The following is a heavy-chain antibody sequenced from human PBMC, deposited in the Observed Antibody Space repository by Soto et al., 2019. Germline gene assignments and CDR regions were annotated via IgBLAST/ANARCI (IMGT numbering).Heavy chain of an antibody. D-gene: IGHD2-15*01. J-gene: IGHJ6*02. CDR1: GFTFSSYG. V-gene: IGHV3-30*18. CDR2: ISYDGSNK. CDR3: AKDGFYCSGGSCYRVDDYYYGMDV. Sequence: QVQLVESGGGVVQPGRSLRLSCAASGFTFSSYGMHWVRQAPGKGREGVAVISYDGSNKHYADSVKGRFTISRDNSKNTLYLQMNSLRAEDTGVYYCAKDGFYCSGGSCYRVDDYYYGMDVWGQGTTVTVSS.